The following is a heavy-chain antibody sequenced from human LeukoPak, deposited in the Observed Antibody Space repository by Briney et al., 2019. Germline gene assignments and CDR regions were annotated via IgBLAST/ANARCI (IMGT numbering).Heavy chain of an antibody. V-gene: IGHV4-34*01. CDR2: INHSGST. CDR3: ARIPLSREMATALGDGMDV. D-gene: IGHD5-24*01. CDR1: GGSFSGHY. Sequence: PSETLSLTCAVCGGSFSGHYWNWIRQSPGKGLEWIGEINHSGSTNYNPSLKSRVTISVDTSKNQFSLKLSSVTAADTAVYYCARIPLSREMATALGDGMDVWGQGTTVTVSS. J-gene: IGHJ6*02.